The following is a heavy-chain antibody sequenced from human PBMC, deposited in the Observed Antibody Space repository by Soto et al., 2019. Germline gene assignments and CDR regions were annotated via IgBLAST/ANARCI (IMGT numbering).Heavy chain of an antibody. Sequence: QITLKESGPTLVKPTQTLTLTCTFSGFSLSTSGVGVGWILQPPGKALEWLALIYWNDDKRYSPSLKSRLTITKDTSKNQVVLTMTNMDPVDTATYYCARFMVRGYYYYYGMDVWGQGTTVTVSS. V-gene: IGHV2-5*01. CDR1: GFSLSTSGVG. D-gene: IGHD3-10*01. CDR2: IYWNDDK. J-gene: IGHJ6*02. CDR3: ARFMVRGYYYYYGMDV.